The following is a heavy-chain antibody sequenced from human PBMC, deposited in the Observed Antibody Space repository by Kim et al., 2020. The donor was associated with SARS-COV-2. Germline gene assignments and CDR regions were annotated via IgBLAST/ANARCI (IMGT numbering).Heavy chain of an antibody. CDR2: IIPIFGTA. Sequence: SVKVSCKASGGTFSSYAISWVRQAPGQGLEWMGGIIPIFGTANYAQKFQGRVTITADESTSTAYMELSSLRSEDTAVYYCARGRSAYDYVWGSYNPPLTPTGWGQGTLVTVSS. CDR1: GGTFSSYA. J-gene: IGHJ4*02. D-gene: IGHD3-16*01. CDR3: ARGRSAYDYVWGSYNPPLTPTG. V-gene: IGHV1-69*13.